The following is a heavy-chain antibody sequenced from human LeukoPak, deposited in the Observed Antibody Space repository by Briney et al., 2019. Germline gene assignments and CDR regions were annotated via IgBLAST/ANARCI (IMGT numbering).Heavy chain of an antibody. CDR1: GGSISSGSYY. V-gene: IGHV4-39*07. Sequence: SETLSLTCTVSGGSISSGSYYWGWIRQPPGKGLEWIGSIYYSGSIYYNPSLKSRVTISVDTSKNQFSLKLTSMTAADTAVYYCARVKAVVTPWVFDYWGQGTLVTVSS. CDR3: ARVKAVVTPWVFDY. J-gene: IGHJ4*02. CDR2: IYYSGSI. D-gene: IGHD4-23*01.